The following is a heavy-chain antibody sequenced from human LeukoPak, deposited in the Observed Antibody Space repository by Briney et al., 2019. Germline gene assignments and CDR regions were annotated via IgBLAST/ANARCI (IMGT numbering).Heavy chain of an antibody. CDR2: IRWSTDSV. CDR1: GFPFDDYA. Sequence: GGSLRLSCAASGFPFDDYAMHWVRHAPGKGLERVSGIRWSTDSVGYADSVRGRFTISRDKAKNSLCLQMNSLRAEDTALYYCVKDFGQTTAAIAYWGQGTLVTVSS. CDR3: VKDFGQTTAAIAY. J-gene: IGHJ4*02. V-gene: IGHV3-9*01. D-gene: IGHD2-2*01.